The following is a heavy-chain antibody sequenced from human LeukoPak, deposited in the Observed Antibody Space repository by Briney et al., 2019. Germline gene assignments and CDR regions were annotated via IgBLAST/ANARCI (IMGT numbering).Heavy chain of an antibody. J-gene: IGHJ4*02. D-gene: IGHD4-17*01. CDR1: GFSFISYG. CDR2: ISDDGRSK. Sequence: GGSLRLSCAASGFSFISYGMHWVRQAPGKGLEWVGVISDDGRSKDYADSVKGRFTISRDNSKHTLYLQMNSLRDEDTAVYYCAKRPSDYGDYVSYFDYWGQGTLVTVSS. V-gene: IGHV3-30*18. CDR3: AKRPSDYGDYVSYFDY.